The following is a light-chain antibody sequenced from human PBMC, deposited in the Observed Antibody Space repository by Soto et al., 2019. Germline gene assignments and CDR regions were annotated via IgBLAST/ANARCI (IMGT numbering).Light chain of an antibody. Sequence: QSALTQPASVSGSPGQSITISCTGTSSDVGSYNYVSWYQQHPGKAHKLMIYEVSDRPSGISSRFSGSKSGNTASLTISGLQTEDEADYYCSSYTSSSTLFGTGTKVTV. V-gene: IGLV2-14*01. CDR2: EVS. CDR1: SSDVGSYNY. CDR3: SSYTSSSTL. J-gene: IGLJ1*01.